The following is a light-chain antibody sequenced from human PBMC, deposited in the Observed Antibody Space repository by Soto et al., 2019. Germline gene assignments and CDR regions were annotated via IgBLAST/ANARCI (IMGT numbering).Light chain of an antibody. CDR1: QDSSNY. CDR3: QQYDNLPIT. Sequence: IQLTQSPASLSASVGDRVTITCQASQDSSNYLNWYQQKPGKAPKLLIYDASNLETGVPSRFSGSGSGTDFTFTISSLQPEDIATYYCQQYDNLPITFGQGTRLEI. J-gene: IGKJ5*01. CDR2: DAS. V-gene: IGKV1-33*01.